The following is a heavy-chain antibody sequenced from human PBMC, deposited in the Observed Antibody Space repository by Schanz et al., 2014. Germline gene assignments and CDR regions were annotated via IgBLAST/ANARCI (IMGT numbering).Heavy chain of an antibody. CDR1: GFTFSAYA. V-gene: IGHV3-23*01. CDR3: AKSDAFDI. Sequence: EVQLLESGGGLVQPGGSLRLSCAASGFTFSAYAMTWVRQIPGKGLEWVSAISASGGTTYYADSVKGRFTISRDNSKNTLYLQMNSLRAEDTAVYYCAKSDAFDIWGQGTFVNVSS. CDR2: ISASGGTT. J-gene: IGHJ3*02.